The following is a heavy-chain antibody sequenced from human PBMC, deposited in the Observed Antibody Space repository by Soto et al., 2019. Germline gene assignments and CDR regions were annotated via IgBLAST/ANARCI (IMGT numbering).Heavy chain of an antibody. V-gene: IGHV1-8*01. Sequence: ASVKVSCKASGYTFTSYDISWVRQATGQGLEWMGWMNPNSGNTGYAQKFQGRVTISVDTSKNQFSLKLSSVTAADTAVYYCARGSTIFGVVTGLRHYYYMDVWGKGTTVTVSS. CDR3: ARGSTIFGVVTGLRHYYYMDV. D-gene: IGHD3-3*01. CDR1: GYTFTSYD. J-gene: IGHJ6*03. CDR2: MNPNSGNT.